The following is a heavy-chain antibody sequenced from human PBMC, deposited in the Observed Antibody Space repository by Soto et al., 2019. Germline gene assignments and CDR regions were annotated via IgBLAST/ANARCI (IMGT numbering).Heavy chain of an antibody. CDR1: GFNFGNNW. CDR3: ATAEVDY. J-gene: IGHJ4*02. CDR2: MNSDGGTT. Sequence: LRLSCAASGFNFGNNWMHWVRQAPGKGLEWVSRMNSDGGTTNYADSVKGRSTVSRDNAKNTLYLQMNSLRAEDTAVYYCATAEVDYWGPGTLVTVSS. V-gene: IGHV3-74*01.